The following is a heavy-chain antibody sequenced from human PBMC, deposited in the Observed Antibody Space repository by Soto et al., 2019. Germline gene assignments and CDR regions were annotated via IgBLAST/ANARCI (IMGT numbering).Heavy chain of an antibody. Sequence: QMQLVESGGGVAQPGTSLRLSCAASGFTFSNYAMHWVRQAPGKGLEWVTIIWYDGSAKNYGDSVKGRFTISRDNSKNTMYLQMNSLRVEDTAVYYCARDSGGDYHNYYMDVWGKGTTVTVSS. D-gene: IGHD4-17*01. V-gene: IGHV3-33*01. CDR2: IWYDGSAK. CDR1: GFTFSNYA. CDR3: ARDSGGDYHNYYMDV. J-gene: IGHJ6*03.